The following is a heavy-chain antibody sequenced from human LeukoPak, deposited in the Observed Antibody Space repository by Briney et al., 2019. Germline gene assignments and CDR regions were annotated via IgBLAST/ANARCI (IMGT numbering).Heavy chain of an antibody. CDR2: MNPNSGNT. V-gene: IGHV1-8*01. CDR1: GYTFTSYD. J-gene: IGHJ4*02. D-gene: IGHD3-22*01. CDR3: ARNMYYYDSSGIGTDNFDY. Sequence: ASVKVPCKASGYTFTSYDINWVRQATGQGLEWMGWMNPNSGNTGYAQKFQGRVTMTRDTSTSTVYMELSSLRSEDTAVYYCARNMYYYDSSGIGTDNFDYWGQGTLVTVSS.